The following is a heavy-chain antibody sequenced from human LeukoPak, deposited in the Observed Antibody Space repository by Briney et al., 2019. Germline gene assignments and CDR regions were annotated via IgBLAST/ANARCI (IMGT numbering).Heavy chain of an antibody. Sequence: SVKVSCKASGFTFTSSAMQWMRQARGQRLEWIGWIVVGSGNTNYAQKFQERVTITRDMSTSTAYMELSSLRSEDTAVYYCAADVNYGSGSYYNYWGQGTLVTVSS. D-gene: IGHD3-10*01. J-gene: IGHJ4*02. CDR2: IVVGSGNT. CDR3: AADVNYGSGSYYNY. CDR1: GFTFTSSA. V-gene: IGHV1-58*02.